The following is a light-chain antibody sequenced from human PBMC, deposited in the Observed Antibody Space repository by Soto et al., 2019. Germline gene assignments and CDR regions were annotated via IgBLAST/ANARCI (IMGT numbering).Light chain of an antibody. CDR2: AAS. V-gene: IGKV1-39*01. CDR3: QQTYSIPAT. Sequence: DIQMTQSPASLSASVGDRDTITCRTTQSIRNYLNWYQLKPGKAPKLLIYAASGLQSGVPSRFSASGSGTDFTLTISSLQPEDFAIYYCQQTYSIPATFGQGTKV. CDR1: QSIRNY. J-gene: IGKJ1*01.